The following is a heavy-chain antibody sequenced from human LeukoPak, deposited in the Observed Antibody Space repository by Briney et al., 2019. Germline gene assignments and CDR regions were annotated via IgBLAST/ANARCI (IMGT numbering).Heavy chain of an antibody. Sequence: GASVKVSCKASGYTFTSYAMNWVRQAPGQGLEWMGWINPNSGGTNYTQKFQGWVTMTRDTSISTAYMELSRLRSDDTAVYYCARSLRLRYFDWHRYYYGMDVWGQGTTVTVSS. CDR2: INPNSGGT. J-gene: IGHJ6*02. CDR1: GYTFTSYA. D-gene: IGHD3-9*01. CDR3: ARSLRLRYFDWHRYYYGMDV. V-gene: IGHV1-2*04.